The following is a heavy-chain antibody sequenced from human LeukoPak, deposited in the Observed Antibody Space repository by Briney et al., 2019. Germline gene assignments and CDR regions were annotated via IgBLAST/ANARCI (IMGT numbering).Heavy chain of an antibody. Sequence: PSETLSLTCTVSGGSFSTYYWSWIRQPAGKGLEWIGRIYTSGSTNYNPSLKSRVTISVDTSKNQFSLKLSSVTAADTAVYYCARTGVLDYLYYFDYWGQGTLVTVSS. CDR1: GGSFSTYY. CDR2: IYTSGST. D-gene: IGHD2-2*03. J-gene: IGHJ4*02. V-gene: IGHV4-4*07. CDR3: ARTGVLDYLYYFDY.